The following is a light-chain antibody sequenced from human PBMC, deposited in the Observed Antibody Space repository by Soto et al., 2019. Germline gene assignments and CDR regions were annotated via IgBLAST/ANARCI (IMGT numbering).Light chain of an antibody. CDR3: ETWDSNTRL. J-gene: IGLJ2*01. CDR1: SGHSSYI. Sequence: QSVLTQSSSASASLGSSVKLTCTLSSGHSSYIIAWHQQQPGKAPRYMMKLEGSGTYNKGSGVPDRFSGSSSGADRYLTISNLQFEDEAEYYCETWDSNTRLFGGGTKVTVL. CDR2: LEGSGTY. V-gene: IGLV4-60*02.